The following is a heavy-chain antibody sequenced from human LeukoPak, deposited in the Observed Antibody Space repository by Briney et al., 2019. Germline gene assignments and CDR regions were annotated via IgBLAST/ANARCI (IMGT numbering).Heavy chain of an antibody. Sequence: GGSLRLSCAASGFTFSSYGMHWVRQAPGKGLEWVAVISYDGSNKYYADSVKGRFTISRDNSKNTLYLQMNSLRAEDTALYHCARARYYYDSSGYYSTTYFDYWGQGTLVTVSS. CDR1: GFTFSSYG. J-gene: IGHJ4*02. V-gene: IGHV3-30*03. CDR2: ISYDGSNK. CDR3: ARARYYYDSSGYYSTTYFDY. D-gene: IGHD3-22*01.